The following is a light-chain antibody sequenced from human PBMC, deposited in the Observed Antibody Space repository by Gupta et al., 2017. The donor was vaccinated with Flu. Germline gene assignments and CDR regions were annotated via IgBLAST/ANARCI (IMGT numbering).Light chain of an antibody. CDR1: SSDGGADDY. CDR3: NSYGASKF. V-gene: IGLV2-11*01. CDR2: DGN. Sequence: GKSVAISCSGTSSDGGADDYVSWYQQHPGQAPKHRIYDGNKRPSGVPDRSAGAKSGTTASMTISGLEPEDESDYPCNSYGASKFFDEGTRLTVL. J-gene: IGLJ2*01.